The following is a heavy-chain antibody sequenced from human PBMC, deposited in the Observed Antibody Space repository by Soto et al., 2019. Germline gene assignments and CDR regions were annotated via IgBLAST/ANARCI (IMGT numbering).Heavy chain of an antibody. Sequence: ASVKFSCKASGYTFTGYYMHWVRQAPGQGLEWMGWINPNSGGTNYAQKFQGWVTISADKSISTAYLQWSSLKASDTAMYYCGREMVATANHNYYGMDVWGQGTTVTVSS. CDR2: INPNSGGT. D-gene: IGHD5-12*01. CDR3: GREMVATANHNYYGMDV. V-gene: IGHV1-2*04. J-gene: IGHJ6*02. CDR1: GYTFTGYY.